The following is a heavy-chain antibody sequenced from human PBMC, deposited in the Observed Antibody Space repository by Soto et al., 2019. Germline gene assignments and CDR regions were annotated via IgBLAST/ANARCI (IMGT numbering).Heavy chain of an antibody. Sequence: LSLTCTVSGGSISSSSYYWGWIRQPPGKGLEWIGSIYYSGSTYYNPSLKSRVTISVDTSKNQFSLKLSSVTAADTAVYYCARLRASYSSSDYWGQGTPVTVSS. CDR3: ARLRASYSSSDY. D-gene: IGHD6-6*01. CDR2: IYYSGST. V-gene: IGHV4-39*01. CDR1: GGSISSSSYY. J-gene: IGHJ4*02.